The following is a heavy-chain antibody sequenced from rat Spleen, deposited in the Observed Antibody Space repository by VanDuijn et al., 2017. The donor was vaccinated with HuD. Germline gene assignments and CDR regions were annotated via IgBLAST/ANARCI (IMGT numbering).Heavy chain of an antibody. D-gene: IGHD4-3*01. J-gene: IGHJ2*01. CDR2: IYTGGGNT. Sequence: EVQLVESGGGLVQPGRSLKLSCGASGFTFSNYGMAWVRQPPTKGLEWVASIYTGGGNTYYRDSVKGRFSISRDNTKNTQYLQMDSLRSEDTATYYCARHGWNSGYFDYWGQGVMVTVSS. CDR3: ARHGWNSGYFDY. V-gene: IGHV5S14*01. CDR1: GFTFSNYG.